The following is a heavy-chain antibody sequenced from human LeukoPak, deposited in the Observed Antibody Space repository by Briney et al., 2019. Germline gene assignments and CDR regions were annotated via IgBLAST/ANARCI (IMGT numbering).Heavy chain of an antibody. CDR1: GFSISSYY. Sequence: SETLSLTCTVSGFSISSYYWSWIRQPPGKGLEWIGYIYYSGSTNYNPSLKRRVTISVDTSKNQFSVKLSVVPAEDTAVYYCGRVGDTAMVGFDHWGKGTLVTVS. J-gene: IGHJ4*02. CDR2: IYYSGST. CDR3: GRVGDTAMVGFDH. D-gene: IGHD5-18*01. V-gene: IGHV4-59*01.